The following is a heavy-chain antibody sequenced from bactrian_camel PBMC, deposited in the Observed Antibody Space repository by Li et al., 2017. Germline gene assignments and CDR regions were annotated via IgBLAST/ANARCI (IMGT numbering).Heavy chain of an antibody. CDR2: ITGGGNP. Sequence: HVQLVESGGGTVQAGGSLRLSCAASGYMYRDACMGWFRQAPGKEREGVASITGGGNPFYVDAVKGRFTISKDNAKNTLYLQMDSLTVEDTAVYYCAADLLCLQYGASWGSVGVGGQGTQVTV. V-gene: IGHV3S53*01. J-gene: IGHJ4*01. CDR3: AADLLCLQYGASWGSVGV. CDR1: GYMYRDAC. D-gene: IGHD6*01.